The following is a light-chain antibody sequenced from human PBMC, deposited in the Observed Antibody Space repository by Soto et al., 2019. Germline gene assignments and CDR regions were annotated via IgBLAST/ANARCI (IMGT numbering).Light chain of an antibody. Sequence: QLVLTQSPSASASRGASVKLTCTLSSGHSSYAIAWHQQQPEKGPRYLMKLNSDGSHNKGDGIPDRFSGSSSGAERYLTISSLRSEEEADYYCHTWGTGRVFGGGTKLTVL. CDR3: HTWGTGRV. CDR1: SGHSSYA. V-gene: IGLV4-69*01. J-gene: IGLJ2*01. CDR2: LNSDGSH.